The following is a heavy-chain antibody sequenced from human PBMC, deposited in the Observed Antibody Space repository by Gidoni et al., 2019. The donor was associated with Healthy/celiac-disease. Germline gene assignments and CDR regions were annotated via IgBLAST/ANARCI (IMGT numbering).Heavy chain of an antibody. CDR3: AKDLCSTSCCSMDV. V-gene: IGHV3-30*18. CDR2: ISYDGSNN. Sequence: QVQLVESGGGVVQPGRSLRLSCAASGFTFSSYGMHWVRQAPGKGLEWVAVISYDGSNNYYADSVKGRFTISRDNSTHTLYLQMNSLRSEDTAVYYCAKDLCSTSCCSMDVWGQGTTVTVSS. CDR1: GFTFSSYG. D-gene: IGHD2-2*01. J-gene: IGHJ6*02.